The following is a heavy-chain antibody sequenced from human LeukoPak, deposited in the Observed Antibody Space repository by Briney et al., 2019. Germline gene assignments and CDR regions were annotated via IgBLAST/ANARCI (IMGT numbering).Heavy chain of an antibody. J-gene: IGHJ5*02. CDR1: GGSINTYY. CDR2: IYYSGST. CDR3: ARPMGYDSSGWFDP. V-gene: IGHV4-59*08. D-gene: IGHD3-22*01. Sequence: MPSETLSPTCTVSGGSINTYYWSWIRQPPGKGLEWIGYIYYSGSTNYNPSLKSRVTISVDTSKNQFSLKLSSVTAADTAVYYCARPMGYDSSGWFDPWGQGTLVTVSS.